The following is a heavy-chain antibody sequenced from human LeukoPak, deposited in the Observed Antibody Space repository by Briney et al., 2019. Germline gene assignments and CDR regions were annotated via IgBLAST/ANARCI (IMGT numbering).Heavy chain of an antibody. D-gene: IGHD1-7*01. CDR1: GGSISSGGYS. Sequence: SQTLSLTCAVSGGSISSGGYSWSWIRQPPGKGLEWIGYIYHSGSTYYNPSLKSRVTISVDRSKNQFSLKLSSVTAADTAVYYCARRNYGDNEEYFQHWGQGTLVTVSS. CDR3: ARRNYGDNEEYFQH. CDR2: IYHSGST. J-gene: IGHJ1*01. V-gene: IGHV4-30-2*01.